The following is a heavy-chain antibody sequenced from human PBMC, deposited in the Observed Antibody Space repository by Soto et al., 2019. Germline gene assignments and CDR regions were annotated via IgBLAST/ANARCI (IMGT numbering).Heavy chain of an antibody. D-gene: IGHD6-19*01. CDR2: IYTSGST. V-gene: IGHV4-31*11. J-gene: IGHJ4*02. CDR1: GGSVTRGDYY. CDR3: ARDGLAEAGTPDY. Sequence: SETLSLTCAVSGGSVTRGDYYWSWIRQHPGKGLEWIGYIYTSGSTYYNPSLKRRVSISLDTSKNQFSLRVSSVSAADTAVYYCARDGLAEAGTPDYWGQGTLVTVSS.